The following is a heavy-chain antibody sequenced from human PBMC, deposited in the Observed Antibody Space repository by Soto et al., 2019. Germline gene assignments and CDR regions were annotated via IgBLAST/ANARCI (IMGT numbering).Heavy chain of an antibody. CDR1: GGSISRSSYY. J-gene: IGHJ6*03. Sequence: SETLSLTCTVSGGSISRSSYYWGWIRQPPGKGLEWIGSIYYSGSTYYNPSLKSRVTISVDTSKNQFSLKLSSVTAADTAVYYCARHAGTYDFWSGYLDFYMDVWGKGTTVTVSS. CDR3: ARHAGTYDFWSGYLDFYMDV. CDR2: IYYSGST. V-gene: IGHV4-39*01. D-gene: IGHD3-3*01.